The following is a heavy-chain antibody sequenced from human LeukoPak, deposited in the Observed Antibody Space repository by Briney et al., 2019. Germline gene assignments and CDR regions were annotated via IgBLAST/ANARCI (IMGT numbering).Heavy chain of an antibody. Sequence: PSQTLSLTCTVSGGSISSGSYYWSWIRQPAGKGLEWIGRIYTSGSTNYNPSLKSRVSISVDTSKNQFSLKLSSVTAADTAVYYCARGGTQRTFDYWGQGTLVTVSS. D-gene: IGHD1-14*01. CDR1: GGSISSGSYY. J-gene: IGHJ4*02. CDR2: IYTSGST. V-gene: IGHV4-61*02. CDR3: ARGGTQRTFDY.